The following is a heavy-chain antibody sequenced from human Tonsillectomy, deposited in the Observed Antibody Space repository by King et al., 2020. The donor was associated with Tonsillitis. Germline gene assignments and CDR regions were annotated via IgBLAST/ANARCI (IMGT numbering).Heavy chain of an antibody. D-gene: IGHD3-10*01. Sequence: QLQESGPGLVKPSETLSLTCTVSGGSISSYYWSWIRQPPGKGLEWIGYIYYSGSTNYNPSLKSRVTISVDTSKNQFSLKLSSVTAADTAVYYCARHGGTYYYGSGSYLWFDPWGQGTLVTVPS. CDR3: ARHGGTYYYGSGSYLWFDP. J-gene: IGHJ5*02. CDR2: IYYSGST. CDR1: GGSISSYY. V-gene: IGHV4-59*08.